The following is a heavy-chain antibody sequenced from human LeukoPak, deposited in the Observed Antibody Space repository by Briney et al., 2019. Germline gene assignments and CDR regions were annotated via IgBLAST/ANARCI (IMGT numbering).Heavy chain of an antibody. CDR3: ARDRDTAMVTGYYYYMDV. CDR2: ISGSGGST. V-gene: IGHV3-23*01. Sequence: GGSLRLSCAASGFTFSSYAMSWVRQAPGKGLEWVSAISGSGGSTYYADSVKGRFTISRDNSKNTLYLQMNSLRAEDTAVYYCARDRDTAMVTGYYYYMDVWGKGTTVTVSS. CDR1: GFTFSSYA. J-gene: IGHJ6*03. D-gene: IGHD5-18*01.